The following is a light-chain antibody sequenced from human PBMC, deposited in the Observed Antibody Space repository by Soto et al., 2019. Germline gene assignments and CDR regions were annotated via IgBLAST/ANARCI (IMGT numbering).Light chain of an antibody. Sequence: EIVLTQSPGTLSLSPGERATLSCRASQSIDSITLAWYQQKPGQAPRLLIYGASSRATGIPDRFSGSGSGTDFALTIRRLEPEDFAIYYCHQYNNWPLTFGGGTKVEIK. CDR3: HQYNNWPLT. CDR2: GAS. J-gene: IGKJ4*01. CDR1: QSIDSIT. V-gene: IGKV3-20*01.